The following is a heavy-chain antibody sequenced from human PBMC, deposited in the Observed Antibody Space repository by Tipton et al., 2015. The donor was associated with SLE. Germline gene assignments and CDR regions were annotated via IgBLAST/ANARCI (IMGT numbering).Heavy chain of an antibody. V-gene: IGHV4-59*08. J-gene: IGHJ4*02. CDR2: IYYCGST. Sequence: TLSLTCTVSGGSISSYYWSWIRQPPGKGLEWIGYIYYCGSTNYNPSLKSRVTISVDTSKNQFSLKLSSVTAADTAVYYCARRTGATAGFDYWGQGTLVTVSS. D-gene: IGHD1-26*01. CDR1: GGSISSYY. CDR3: ARRTGATAGFDY.